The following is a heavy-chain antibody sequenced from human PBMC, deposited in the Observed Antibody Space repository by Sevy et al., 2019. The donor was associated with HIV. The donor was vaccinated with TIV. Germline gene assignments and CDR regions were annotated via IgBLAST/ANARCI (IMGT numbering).Heavy chain of an antibody. CDR2: ISIDGSNK. Sequence: GGSLRLSCAASGFTFKYHGRHWVRQAPGKGLEWLSLISIDGSNKYYADSVKGRFTISRDNAKNTVSVQMNSLRPEDTATYYCAKDGGHIDIDYWGQGILVTVSS. CDR3: AKDGGHIDIDY. D-gene: IGHD2-15*01. V-gene: IGHV3-30*18. J-gene: IGHJ4*02. CDR1: GFTFKYHG.